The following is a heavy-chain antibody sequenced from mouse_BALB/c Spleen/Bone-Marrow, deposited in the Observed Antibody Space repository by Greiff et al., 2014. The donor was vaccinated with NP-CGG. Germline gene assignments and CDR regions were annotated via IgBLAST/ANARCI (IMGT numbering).Heavy chain of an antibody. V-gene: IGHV7-3*02. J-gene: IGHJ1*01. CDR1: GFTFTDYY. CDR3: ARDKNYGSYWYFDV. CDR2: IRNKANGYTT. D-gene: IGHD2-1*01. Sequence: DVHLVESGGGLVQPGGSLRLSCATSGFTFTDYYMSWVRQPPGKALEWLGFIRNKANGYTTEYSASVKGRFTISRDNSQSILYLQMNTQRAEDSATYYCARDKNYGSYWYFDVWGAGTTVTVSS.